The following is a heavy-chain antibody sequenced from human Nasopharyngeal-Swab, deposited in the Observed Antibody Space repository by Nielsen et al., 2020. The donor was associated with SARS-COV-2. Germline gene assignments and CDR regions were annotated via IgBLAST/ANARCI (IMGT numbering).Heavy chain of an antibody. CDR1: GGSISSDY. Sequence: SETLSLTCTVSGGSISSDYWSWIRQPPGKGLAWFGYIYYSGSTKYNPSLKSRVTISVDTSKNQFSLKLSSVTASHTAVYYCTRVRIAVSGTQSFDIWGQGTMVTVSS. V-gene: IGHV4-59*13. D-gene: IGHD6-19*01. CDR3: TRVRIAVSGTQSFDI. J-gene: IGHJ3*02. CDR2: IYYSGST.